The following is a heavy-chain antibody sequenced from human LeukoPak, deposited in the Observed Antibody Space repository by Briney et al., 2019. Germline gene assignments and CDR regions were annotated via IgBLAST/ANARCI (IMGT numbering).Heavy chain of an antibody. CDR3: ASEVVVVVAATIEYFQH. V-gene: IGHV3-21*01. Sequence: GGSLRLSCAASGFNFSRNSMNWVRQAPGKGLEWVSSISSSSSYKYYGDSVRGRFTISRDNAKNSLYLQMNSLRAEDTAVYYCASEVVVVVAATIEYFQHWGQGTLVTVSS. D-gene: IGHD2-15*01. CDR1: GFNFSRNS. J-gene: IGHJ1*01. CDR2: ISSSSSYK.